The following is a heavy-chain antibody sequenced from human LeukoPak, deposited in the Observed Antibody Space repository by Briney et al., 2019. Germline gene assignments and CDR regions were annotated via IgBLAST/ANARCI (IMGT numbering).Heavy chain of an antibody. CDR3: ARRKTYHDNSGEDFAI. Sequence: SETLSLTCTVSGGTISGYYWSWIRQSPGRGLEYIGYIYYSGITNSNPSLKSRVTMSIDTSRNLFSLKLSSVAAADTAIYYCARRKTYHDNSGEDFAIWGQGTMVTVSS. D-gene: IGHD2-21*01. CDR2: IYYSGIT. V-gene: IGHV4-59*01. J-gene: IGHJ3*02. CDR1: GGTISGYY.